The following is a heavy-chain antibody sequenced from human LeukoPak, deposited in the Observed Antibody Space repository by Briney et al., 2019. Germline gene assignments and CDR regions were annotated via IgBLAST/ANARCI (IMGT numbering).Heavy chain of an antibody. CDR3: AKDLYYYGSGSSPT. CDR1: GFTLSDHF. V-gene: IGHV3-72*01. CDR2: TRNKPNSYTT. J-gene: IGHJ4*02. Sequence: PGGSLRLSCAASGFTLSDHFMDWVRQAPGKGLEWVGRTRNKPNSYTTEYAASVKGRFTISRDDSKNSLYLQMNSLKTEDTAVYYCAKDLYYYGSGSSPTWGQGTLVTVSS. D-gene: IGHD3-10*01.